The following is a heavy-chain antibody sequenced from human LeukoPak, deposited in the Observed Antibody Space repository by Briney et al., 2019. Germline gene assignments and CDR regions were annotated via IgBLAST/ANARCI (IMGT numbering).Heavy chain of an antibody. V-gene: IGHV1-69*13. CDR3: ARAGGYQQTPYNWFDP. Sequence: ASVKVSCKASGGTFSSYAISWVRQAPGQGLEWMGGIIPIFGTANYAQKFQGRVTITADESTSTAYMELSSLISEDTAVYYCARAGGYQQTPYNWFDPWGQGTLVTVSS. CDR2: IIPIFGTA. J-gene: IGHJ5*02. CDR1: GGTFSSYA. D-gene: IGHD2-2*01.